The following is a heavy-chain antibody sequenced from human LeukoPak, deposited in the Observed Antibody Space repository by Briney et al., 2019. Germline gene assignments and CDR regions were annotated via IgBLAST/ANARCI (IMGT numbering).Heavy chain of an antibody. Sequence: SETLSLTCTVSSGSISTYYWTWIRQPPGKGLEWIGYIYYSGSTNYNPSLKSRVTISVDTSKNQFSLKLSSVTAADTAVYYCARGGEAATADWGRGILVTVSS. J-gene: IGHJ4*02. CDR2: IYYSGST. CDR1: SGSISTYY. D-gene: IGHD6-13*01. V-gene: IGHV4-59*01. CDR3: ARGGEAATAD.